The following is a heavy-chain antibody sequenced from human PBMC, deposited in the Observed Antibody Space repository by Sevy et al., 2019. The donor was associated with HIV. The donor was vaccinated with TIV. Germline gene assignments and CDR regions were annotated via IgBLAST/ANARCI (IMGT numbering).Heavy chain of an antibody. Sequence: GGSLRLSCAASGFGLSSYDIHWVRQAPGKGLDWISFISSDATSINYADSVKGRFTISRDNAKTSLYLQMNSLRAEDTAVYYCARDLPPSATIVPHFDYWGQGTLVTVSS. CDR1: GFGLSSYD. J-gene: IGHJ4*02. D-gene: IGHD1-26*01. CDR2: ISSDATSI. CDR3: ARDLPPSATIVPHFDY. V-gene: IGHV3-48*03.